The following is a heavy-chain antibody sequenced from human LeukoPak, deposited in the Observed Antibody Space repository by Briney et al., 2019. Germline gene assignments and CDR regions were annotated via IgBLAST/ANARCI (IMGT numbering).Heavy chain of an antibody. CDR1: GGSISSTNW. CDR2: IYHSGST. Sequence: PSGTLSLTCAVSGGSISSTNWWSWVRQPPGKGLEWIGEIYHSGSTNYNPSLKSRVTISLDKSKNLFSLRLSSVTAADTAVYYCVSHPGLARREYSSGPGYFQHWGQGTLVTVSS. V-gene: IGHV4-4*02. D-gene: IGHD6-19*01. CDR3: VSHPGLARREYSSGPGYFQH. J-gene: IGHJ1*01.